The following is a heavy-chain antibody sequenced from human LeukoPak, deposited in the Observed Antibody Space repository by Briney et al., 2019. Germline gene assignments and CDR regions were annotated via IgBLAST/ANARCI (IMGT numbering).Heavy chain of an antibody. CDR2: INPNSGGT. D-gene: IGHD4-17*01. V-gene: IGHV1-2*02. CDR3: ARGYGDYFLVTTNYYMDV. Sequence: ASVKVSCKASGYTFTDYYMHWVRQAPGQGLEGMGWINPNSGGTNYAQKFQGRVTMTRDTSISTAYMELSRLRSDDTAVYYCARGYGDYFLVTTNYYMDVWGKGTTVTISS. CDR1: GYTFTDYY. J-gene: IGHJ6*03.